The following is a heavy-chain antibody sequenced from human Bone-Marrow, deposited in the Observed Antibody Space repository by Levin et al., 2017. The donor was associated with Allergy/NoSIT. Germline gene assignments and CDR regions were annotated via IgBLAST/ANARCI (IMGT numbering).Heavy chain of an antibody. J-gene: IGHJ4*02. CDR2: ISAYNGNT. D-gene: IGHD3-16*01. Sequence: ASVKVSCKASGYTFTSYGISWVRQAPGQGLEWMGWISAYNGNTNYAQKLQGRVTMTTDTSTSTAYMELRSLRSDDTAVYYCARDSWIGGAGVQNGYPQYYFDYWGQGTLVTVSS. CDR3: ARDSWIGGAGVQNGYPQYYFDY. V-gene: IGHV1-18*01. CDR1: GYTFTSYG.